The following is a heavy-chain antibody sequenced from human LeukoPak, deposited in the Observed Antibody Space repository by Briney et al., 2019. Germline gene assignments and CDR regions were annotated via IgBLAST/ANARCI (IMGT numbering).Heavy chain of an antibody. CDR1: GGSISSGGYY. V-gene: IGHV4-31*03. Sequence: SQTLSLTCTVSGGSISSGGYYWSWIRQHPGKGLEWIGYIYYSGSTYYNPSLKSRVTISVDTSKNQFSLKLSSVTAADTAVYCCAGSIAARVVLDYWGQGTLVTVSS. J-gene: IGHJ4*02. CDR2: IYYSGST. CDR3: AGSIAARVVLDY. D-gene: IGHD6-6*01.